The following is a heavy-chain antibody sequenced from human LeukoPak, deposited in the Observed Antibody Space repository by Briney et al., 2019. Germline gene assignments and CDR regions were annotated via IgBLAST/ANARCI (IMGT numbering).Heavy chain of an antibody. Sequence: SETLSLTCTVSGGSISSYYWSWIRQPPGKGLEWIGYIYYSGSTNYNPSLKSRVTISVDTSKNQFSLKLSSVTAADTAVYYCARDHPRGSYYSNFDYWSQGTLVTVSS. V-gene: IGHV4-59*01. J-gene: IGHJ4*02. CDR3: ARDHPRGSYYSNFDY. CDR1: GGSISSYY. D-gene: IGHD1-26*01. CDR2: IYYSGST.